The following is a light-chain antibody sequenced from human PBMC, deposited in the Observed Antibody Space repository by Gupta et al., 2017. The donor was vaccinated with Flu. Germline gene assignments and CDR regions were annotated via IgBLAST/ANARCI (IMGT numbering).Light chain of an antibody. CDR2: RNY. CDR1: DSNIGNNY. Sequence: QSVLTPPPSASGTPGQRVTISCSGGDSNIGNNYVYWYQQYPRTAPKLLISRNYQRPSGVPDRFSGSKYDTSASMATSGLRAEDEADYYCAAWDDSRSAWVFGGGTKLTVL. CDR3: AAWDDSRSAWV. J-gene: IGLJ3*02. V-gene: IGLV1-47*01.